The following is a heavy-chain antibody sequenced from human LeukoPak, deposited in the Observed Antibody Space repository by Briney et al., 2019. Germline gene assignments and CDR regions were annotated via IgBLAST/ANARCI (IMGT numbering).Heavy chain of an antibody. CDR1: GGSISCYY. J-gene: IGHJ4*02. D-gene: IGHD3-16*02. Sequence: SETLSLTCTVSGGSISCYYWSWIRQPPGKGLEWIGYIYYSGSTNYNPSLKSRVTISVDTSKNQFSLKLSSVTAADTAVYYCARDYGYDYVWGSYRYGGLVYRGQGTLVTVSS. CDR3: ARDYGYDYVWGSYRYGGLVY. V-gene: IGHV4-59*01. CDR2: IYYSGST.